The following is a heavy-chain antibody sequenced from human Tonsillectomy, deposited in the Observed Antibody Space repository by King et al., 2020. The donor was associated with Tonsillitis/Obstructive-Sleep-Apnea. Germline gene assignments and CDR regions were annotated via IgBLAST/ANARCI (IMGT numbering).Heavy chain of an antibody. CDR2: ISSSSSYT. D-gene: IGHD4-23*01. Sequence: VQLVESGGGLVKPGGSLRLSCAASGFTFSDYYMSWIRQAPGKGLEWVSYISSSSSYTNYADSVKGRFTIYRDNAKNSLYLQMNSLRAEDTAVYYCASPTVENAFDIWGQGTMVTVSS. V-gene: IGHV3-11*06. CDR1: GFTFSDYY. CDR3: ASPTVENAFDI. J-gene: IGHJ3*02.